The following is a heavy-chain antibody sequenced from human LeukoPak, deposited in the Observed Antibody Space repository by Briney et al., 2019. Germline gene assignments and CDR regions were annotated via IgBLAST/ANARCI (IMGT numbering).Heavy chain of an antibody. J-gene: IGHJ6*02. V-gene: IGHV4-59*01. CDR1: GGSISSYY. D-gene: IGHD3-22*01. CDR2: IYYSGST. Sequence: PSETLSLTCTVSGGSISSYYWSWIRQPPGKGLEWIGYIYYSGSTNYNPSLKSRVTISVDTSKNQFSLKLSSVTAADTAVYYCARSYYDSRGYYGRTYYYGMDVWGQGTTVTVSS. CDR3: ARSYYDSRGYYGRTYYYGMDV.